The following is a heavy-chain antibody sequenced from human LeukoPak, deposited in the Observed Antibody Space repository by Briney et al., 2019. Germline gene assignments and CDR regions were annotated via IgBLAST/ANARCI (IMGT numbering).Heavy chain of an antibody. CDR3: ANGGLWLPTRTA. D-gene: IGHD3-22*01. J-gene: IGHJ5*02. V-gene: IGHV3-23*01. CDR1: GFTFSTYA. Sequence: GGSLRLSCAASGFTFSTYAMSWVRQAPGKGLEWVSSISGSGGSTYYADSVKGRFTISRDNSKNTPYLQMNSLRVEDTAVYYCANGGLWLPTRTAWGQGTLVTVSS. CDR2: ISGSGGST.